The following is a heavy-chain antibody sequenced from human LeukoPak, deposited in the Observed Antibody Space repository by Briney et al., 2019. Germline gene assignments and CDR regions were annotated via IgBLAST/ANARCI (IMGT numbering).Heavy chain of an antibody. CDR2: ISSSSSYT. CDR3: ARGFYGDHLDY. V-gene: IGHV3-11*06. Sequence: GGSLRLSCAATGFTFSDFYMSWIRQAPGKGLEWVSYISSSSSYTNYADSVKGRFTISRDNAKNSLYLQMNSLRAEDTAVYYCARGFYGDHLDYWGQGTLVTVSS. J-gene: IGHJ4*02. D-gene: IGHD4-17*01. CDR1: GFTFSDFY.